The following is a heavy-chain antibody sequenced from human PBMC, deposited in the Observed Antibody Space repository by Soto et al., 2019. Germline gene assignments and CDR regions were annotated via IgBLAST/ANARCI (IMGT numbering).Heavy chain of an antibody. CDR1: GGTFSSYA. CDR3: ATFTPGIAVAGTGNNAFDI. Sequence: SVKVSCKASGGTFSSYAISWVRQAPGQGLEWMVGIIPIFGTANYAQKFQGRVTITADESTSTAYMELSSLRSEDTAVYYCATFTPGIAVAGTGNNAFDIWGQGTMVTVSS. CDR2: IIPIFGTA. D-gene: IGHD6-19*01. J-gene: IGHJ3*02. V-gene: IGHV1-69*13.